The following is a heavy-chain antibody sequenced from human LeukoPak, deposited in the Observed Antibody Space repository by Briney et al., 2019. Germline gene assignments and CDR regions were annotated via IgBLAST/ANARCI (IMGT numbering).Heavy chain of an antibody. V-gene: IGHV3-30*04. Sequence: GGSLRLSCAAPGFTFSSYAMHWVRQAPGKGLEWVAVISCDGSNKYYADSVKGRFTISRDNSKNTLYLQMNSLRAEDTAVYYCARDSPTYCSGGSCYPPMDYWGQGTLVTVSS. D-gene: IGHD2-15*01. J-gene: IGHJ4*02. CDR3: ARDSPTYCSGGSCYPPMDY. CDR1: GFTFSSYA. CDR2: ISCDGSNK.